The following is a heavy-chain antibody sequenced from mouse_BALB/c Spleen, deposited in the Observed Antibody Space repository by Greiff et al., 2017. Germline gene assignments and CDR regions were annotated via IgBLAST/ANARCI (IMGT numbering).Heavy chain of an antibody. D-gene: IGHD1-1*02. CDR3: ARDMGPLYWYFDV. CDR1: GFSLTGYG. J-gene: IGHJ1*01. CDR2: IWGDGST. V-gene: IGHV2-6-7*01. Sequence: VQLQESGPGLVAPSQSLSITCTVSGFSLTGYGVNWVRQPPGKGLEWLGMIWGDGSTDYNSALKSRLSISKDNSKSQVFLKMNSLQTDDTARYYCARDMGPLYWYFDVWGAGTTVTVSS.